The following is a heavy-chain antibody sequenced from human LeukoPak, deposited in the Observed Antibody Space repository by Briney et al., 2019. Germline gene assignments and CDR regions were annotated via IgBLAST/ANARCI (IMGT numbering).Heavy chain of an antibody. D-gene: IGHD6-19*01. CDR2: IKYDGSEK. J-gene: IGHJ4*02. CDR1: GFTFSYHW. CDR3: SSELSGWGAYFDF. Sequence: GGSLRLSCVASGFTFSYHWMSWVRQAPGKGLEWVANIKYDGSEKHYVDSVKGRFTISRDNAKNSLYLQMDSLRAEDTALYYCSSELSGWGAYFDFWGQGTLVTVSP. V-gene: IGHV3-7*01.